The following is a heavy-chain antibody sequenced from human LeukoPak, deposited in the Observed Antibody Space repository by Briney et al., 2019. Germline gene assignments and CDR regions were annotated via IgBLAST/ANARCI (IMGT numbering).Heavy chain of an antibody. CDR1: GGSISSGGYY. D-gene: IGHD3-3*01. CDR3: ARELYDFWSGYMTKDAFDI. J-gene: IGHJ3*02. CDR2: IYYSGST. V-gene: IGHV4-31*03. Sequence: SQTLSLTCTVSGGSISSGGYYWSWIRQHPGKGLEWIGYIYYSGSTYYNPSLKSRVTISVDTSKNQFSLKLSSVTAADTAVYYCARELYDFWSGYMTKDAFDIWGQGTMVTVSS.